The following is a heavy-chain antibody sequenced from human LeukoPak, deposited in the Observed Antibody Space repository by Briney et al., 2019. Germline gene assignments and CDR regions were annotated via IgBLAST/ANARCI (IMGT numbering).Heavy chain of an antibody. CDR3: ARAGDSSGYYPENLHHFDY. Sequence: SVKVSCQASGGTFHNYAISWVRQAPGQGLEWMGRLIPIFGIANYAQKFQGRVTITADKSTSTAYMELSSLRSEDTAVYYCARAGDSSGYYPENLHHFDYWGQGTLVTVSS. CDR1: GGTFHNYA. CDR2: LIPIFGIA. D-gene: IGHD3-22*01. V-gene: IGHV1-69*04. J-gene: IGHJ4*02.